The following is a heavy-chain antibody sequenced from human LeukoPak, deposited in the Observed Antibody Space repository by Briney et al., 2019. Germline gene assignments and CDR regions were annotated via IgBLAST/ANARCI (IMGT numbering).Heavy chain of an antibody. J-gene: IGHJ3*02. CDR3: ARGDDFWGDRDAFDI. CDR2: ISTDGRYK. Sequence: PGGSLRLSCAASGFTFTSYSMHWVRQTPGEGLEWVSSISTDGRYKLYADSVKGRFTISRDDAKNSLYLQMNSLRVEDTALYYCARGDDFWGDRDAFDIWGQGTMVTVSS. CDR1: GFTFTSYS. D-gene: IGHD3-3*01. V-gene: IGHV3-21*01.